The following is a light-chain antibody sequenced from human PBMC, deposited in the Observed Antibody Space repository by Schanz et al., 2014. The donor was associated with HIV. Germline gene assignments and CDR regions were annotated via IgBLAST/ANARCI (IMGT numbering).Light chain of an antibody. CDR3: AVWDDSLHAL. CDR1: SSDVNGYDY. CDR2: DVN. Sequence: QSALTQPASVSGSPGQSITISCTGVSSDVNGYDYVSWYQQYPGKVPRLMIYDVNNRPPGVSSRFSGSKSGNTASLTISGLQAEDEADYYCAVWDDSLHALFGGGTKLTVL. V-gene: IGLV2-14*03. J-gene: IGLJ2*01.